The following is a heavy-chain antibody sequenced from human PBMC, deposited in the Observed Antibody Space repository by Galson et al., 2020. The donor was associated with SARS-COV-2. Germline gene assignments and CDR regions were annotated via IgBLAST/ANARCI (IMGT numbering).Heavy chain of an antibody. CDR3: ASLTGYSSSWYNY. V-gene: IGHV3-30-3*01. J-gene: IGHJ4*02. CDR2: ISYDGSNK. Sequence: GESLKLSCAASGFTFSSYAMHWVRQAPGKGLEWVAVISYDGSNKYYADSVKGRFTISRDNSKNTLYLQMNSLRAEDTAVYYCASLTGYSSSWYNYWGQGTLVTVSS. D-gene: IGHD6-13*01. CDR1: GFTFSSYA.